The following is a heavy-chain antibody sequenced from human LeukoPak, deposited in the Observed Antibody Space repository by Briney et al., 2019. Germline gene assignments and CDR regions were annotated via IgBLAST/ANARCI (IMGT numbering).Heavy chain of an antibody. Sequence: PGGSLRLSCAASRFTFSGFAPHWVRQAPGKGLEWVAIISHDGSTKYHADSVKGRFTISRDNSKNTLYLQLTSLRPEDTAVYYCARDGIDGNGWDLDYWGQGTLVIVSS. CDR2: ISHDGSTK. J-gene: IGHJ4*02. CDR1: RFTFSGFA. V-gene: IGHV3-30-3*01. CDR3: ARDGIDGNGWDLDY. D-gene: IGHD6-19*01.